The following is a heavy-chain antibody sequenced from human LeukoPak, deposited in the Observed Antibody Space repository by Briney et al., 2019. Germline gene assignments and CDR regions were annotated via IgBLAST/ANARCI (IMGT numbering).Heavy chain of an antibody. CDR3: ARHELSTSCPYFDY. V-gene: IGHV4-31*03. CDR2: IYYSGST. D-gene: IGHD2-2*01. Sequence: PSETLSLTCTVSGGSISSGGYYWSWIRQHPGKGLEWIGYIYYSGSTYYNPSLKSRVTISVDTSKNQFSLKLSSVTAADTAVYYCARHELSTSCPYFDYWGQGTLVTVSS. CDR1: GGSISSGGYY. J-gene: IGHJ4*02.